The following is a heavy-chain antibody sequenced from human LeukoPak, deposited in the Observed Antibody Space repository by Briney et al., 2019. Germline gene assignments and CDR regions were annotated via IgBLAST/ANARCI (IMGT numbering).Heavy chain of an antibody. V-gene: IGHV3-64D*09. CDR2: ISSNGGST. D-gene: IGHD5-18*01. CDR1: GFTFSSCA. CDR3: VKETGYSYGNGVDY. J-gene: IGHJ4*02. Sequence: GGSLRLSCSASGFTFSSCAMHWVRQAPGKGLEYVSAISSNGGSTYYADSVKGRFTISRDNSKNTLYLQMSSLRAEDTAVYYCVKETGYSYGNGVDYWGQGTLVTVSS.